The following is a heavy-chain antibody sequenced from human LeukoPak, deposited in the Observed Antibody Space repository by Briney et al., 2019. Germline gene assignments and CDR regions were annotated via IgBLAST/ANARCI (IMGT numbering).Heavy chain of an antibody. CDR2: ISGSGGST. V-gene: IGHV3-23*01. CDR3: AKDHIRYYDYVWGSYRFDY. CDR1: GFTFSSYA. Sequence: GGSLRLSCAASGFTFSSYAMSWARQAPGKGLEWVSAISGSGGSTYYADSVKGRFTISRDNSKNTLYLQMNSLRAEDTAAYYCAKDHIRYYDYVWGSYRFDYWGQGTLVTVSS. D-gene: IGHD3-16*02. J-gene: IGHJ4*02.